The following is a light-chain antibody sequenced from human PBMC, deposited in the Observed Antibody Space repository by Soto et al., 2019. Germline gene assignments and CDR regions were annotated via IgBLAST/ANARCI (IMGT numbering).Light chain of an antibody. V-gene: IGLV9-49*01. Sequence: QPVLTQPPSASASLGASVTLTCTLSSGYSNYKVDWYQQRPGKGPRFVMRVGTGGIVGSKGDGIPARFSVLGSGLNRYLTIKNILEEDESDYHCGADHGSGSNHVFGTGTKVTVL. CDR3: GADHGSGSNHV. CDR2: VGTGGIVG. CDR1: SGYSNYK. J-gene: IGLJ1*01.